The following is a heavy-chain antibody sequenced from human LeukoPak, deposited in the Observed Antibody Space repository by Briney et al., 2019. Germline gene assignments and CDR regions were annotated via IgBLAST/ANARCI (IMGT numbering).Heavy chain of an antibody. CDR3: ARGSHSGSSSLSYYYYYYMDV. Sequence: GGSLRLSCAASGFTFSSYWMSWVRQAPGEGLEWGANIKQDGSEKYCVDSLKGRFTISRDNAKKSLYMQMNSLRAEDTAVYYCARGSHSGSSSLSYYYYYYMDVWGKGTTVTVSS. V-gene: IGHV3-7*01. CDR1: GFTFSSYW. CDR2: IKQDGSEK. J-gene: IGHJ6*03. D-gene: IGHD1-26*01.